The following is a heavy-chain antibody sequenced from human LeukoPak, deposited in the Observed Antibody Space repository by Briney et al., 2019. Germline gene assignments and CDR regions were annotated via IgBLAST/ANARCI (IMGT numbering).Heavy chain of an antibody. CDR1: GGSISSSSYY. CDR3: ARVRYSSGNYFDY. J-gene: IGHJ4*02. Sequence: SETLSLTCTVSGGSISSSSYYWGWIRQPPGKGLEWIGSIYYSGSTYYNPSLKSRVTMSVDTSKNQFSLKLSSVTAADTAVYYCARVRYSSGNYFDYWGQGTLVTVSS. D-gene: IGHD6-19*01. CDR2: IYYSGST. V-gene: IGHV4-39*07.